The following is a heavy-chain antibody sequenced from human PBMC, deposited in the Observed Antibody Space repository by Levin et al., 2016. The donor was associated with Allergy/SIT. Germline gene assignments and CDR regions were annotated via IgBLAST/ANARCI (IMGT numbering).Heavy chain of an antibody. V-gene: IGHV1-69*01. D-gene: IGHD5-12*01. Sequence: WVRQAPGQGLKWMGGIIPIFGTANYAQKFQGRVTITADESTSTAYMELSSLRSEDTAVYYCARDMVEGGYGIYYFDYWGQGTLVTVSS. CDR2: IIPIFGTA. J-gene: IGHJ4*02. CDR3: ARDMVEGGYGIYYFDY.